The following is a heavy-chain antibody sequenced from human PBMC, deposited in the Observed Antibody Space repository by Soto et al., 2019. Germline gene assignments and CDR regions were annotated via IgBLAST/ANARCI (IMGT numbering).Heavy chain of an antibody. J-gene: IGHJ5*02. V-gene: IGHV1-69*01. CDR3: ARDLDAARYYYDSSGYYSFGWFDP. Sequence: QVQLVQSGAEVKKPGSSVKVSCKASGGTFSSYAISWVRQAPGQGLEWMGGIIPIFGTANYAQKFQGRVTITADESTSTAYMELSSLRSEDTAVYYCARDLDAARYYYDSSGYYSFGWFDPWGQGTLVTVCS. CDR1: GGTFSSYA. CDR2: IIPIFGTA. D-gene: IGHD3-22*01.